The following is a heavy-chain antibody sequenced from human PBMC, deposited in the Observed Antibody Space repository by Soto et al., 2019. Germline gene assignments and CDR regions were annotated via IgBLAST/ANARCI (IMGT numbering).Heavy chain of an antibody. V-gene: IGHV3-23*01. CDR1: GFSFNSYA. CDR2: ISARGGRS. CDR3: AKGSIVYSASVDH. D-gene: IGHD5-12*01. J-gene: IGHJ4*02. Sequence: EVQLLESGGGLVQPGGSLRLACAASGFSFNSYAMVGVRQAPGEGLEWVSVISARGGRSYFADSVEGRFTNSRDKSKNVVSLEMNSLGAEDTAPFFCAKGSIVYSASVDHWGKGTVVLVS.